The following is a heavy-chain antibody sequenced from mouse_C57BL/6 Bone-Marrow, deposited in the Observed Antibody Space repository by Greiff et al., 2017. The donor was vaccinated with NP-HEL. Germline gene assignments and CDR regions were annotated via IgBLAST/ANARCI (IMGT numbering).Heavy chain of an antibody. D-gene: IGHD2-1*01. J-gene: IGHJ2*01. CDR1: GFTFSSYG. CDR3: AGNGNYLDY. CDR2: ISSGGSYT. Sequence: DVMLVESGGDLVKPGGSLKLSCAASGFTFSSYGMSWVRQTPDKRLEWVATISSGGSYTYYPDSVKGRFTISRDTAKNTLYLQMGSLTSEDTAMYYCAGNGNYLDYWGQGTTLTVAS. V-gene: IGHV5-6*02.